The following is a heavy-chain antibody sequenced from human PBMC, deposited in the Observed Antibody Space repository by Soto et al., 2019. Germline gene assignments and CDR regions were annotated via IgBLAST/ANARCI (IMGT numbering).Heavy chain of an antibody. Sequence: GGSLRLSCAASGFTFSSYAMSWVRQAPGKGLEWVSAISGSGGSTYYADSVKGRFTISRDNSKNTLYLQMNSLRAEDTAVYYWAKDNTISENYFDYWGQGTLVTVSS. CDR1: GFTFSSYA. V-gene: IGHV3-23*01. D-gene: IGHD2-2*01. J-gene: IGHJ4*02. CDR3: AKDNTISENYFDY. CDR2: ISGSGGST.